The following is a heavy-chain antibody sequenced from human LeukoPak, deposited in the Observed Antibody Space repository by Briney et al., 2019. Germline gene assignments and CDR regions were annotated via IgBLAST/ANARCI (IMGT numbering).Heavy chain of an antibody. V-gene: IGHV4-59*01. CDR3: ARSYSSSWYSSFDI. J-gene: IGHJ3*02. D-gene: IGHD6-13*01. CDR1: GGSISSYY. CDR2: IYYSGST. Sequence: SETLSLTCTVSGGSISSYYWSWIRQPPGKGLEWIGYIYYSGSTDYNPSFQSRVSISVDTSKKQFSLKLSSVTAADTAVYYCARSYSSSWYSSFDIWGHGTMVTVSS.